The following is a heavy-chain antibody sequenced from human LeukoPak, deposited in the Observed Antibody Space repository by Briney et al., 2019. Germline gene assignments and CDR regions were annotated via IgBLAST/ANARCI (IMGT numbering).Heavy chain of an antibody. J-gene: IGHJ5*02. D-gene: IGHD2-2*02. CDR1: GFTFSSYA. V-gene: IGHV3-23*01. CDR2: ISGSGGST. CDR3: ARALYCSSTSCYKEAWFDP. Sequence: GGSLRLSCAASGFTFSSYAMSWVRQAPGKGLEWVSAISGSGGSTYYADSVKGRFTISRDNSKNTLYLQMNSLRAEDTAVYYCARALYCSSTSCYKEAWFDPWGQGTLVTVSS.